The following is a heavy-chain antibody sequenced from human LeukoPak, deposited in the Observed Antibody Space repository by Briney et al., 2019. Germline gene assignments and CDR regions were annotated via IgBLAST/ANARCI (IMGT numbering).Heavy chain of an antibody. J-gene: IGHJ4*02. CDR2: IYYSGST. Sequence: SETLSLTCTVSGGSISSSNYFWGWIRQPPGKGLEWIGSIYYSGSTYSNPSLKSRVTISVDTSKNQFSLKLSSVTAADTAVYYCARHGSGYYFFDYWGQGTLVTVSS. CDR1: GGSISSSNYF. V-gene: IGHV4-39*01. CDR3: ARHGSGYYFFDY. D-gene: IGHD3-3*01.